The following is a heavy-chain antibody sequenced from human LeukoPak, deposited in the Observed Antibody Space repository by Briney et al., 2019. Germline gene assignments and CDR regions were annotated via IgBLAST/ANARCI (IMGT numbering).Heavy chain of an antibody. CDR1: GFTFSGYS. V-gene: IGHV3-48*01. CDR2: ISSSSSTI. CDR3: AKDSGAATYYFDY. D-gene: IGHD3-10*01. Sequence: SGGSLRLSCAASGFTFSGYSMNWVRQAPGKGLEWLSYISSSSSTIYYADSVKGRITISRDNAKNSLYLQMNSLRAEDTALYYCAKDSGAATYYFDYWGQGTLVTVSS. J-gene: IGHJ4*02.